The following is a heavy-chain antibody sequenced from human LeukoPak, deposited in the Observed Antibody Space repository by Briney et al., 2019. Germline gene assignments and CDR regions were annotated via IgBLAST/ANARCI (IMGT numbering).Heavy chain of an antibody. V-gene: IGHV3-30*02. J-gene: IGHJ5*02. CDR1: GFTFSNYG. CDR3: SKDLTSDFGGDLDP. D-gene: IGHD3-10*01. Sequence: LSGGSLRLSCAASGFTFSNYGMHWVRQAPGKGLEWVALISFDGSRKYYADSVKGRFTISRDNSKSTVYLQMNSLRVEDAAVYYCSKDLTSDFGGDLDPWGQGTLVTVSS. CDR2: ISFDGSRK.